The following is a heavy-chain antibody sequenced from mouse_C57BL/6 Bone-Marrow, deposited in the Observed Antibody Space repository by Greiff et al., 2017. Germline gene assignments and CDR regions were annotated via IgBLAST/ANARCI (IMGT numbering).Heavy chain of an antibody. CDR2: IYPGNSDT. V-gene: IGHV1-5*01. D-gene: IGHD1-1*01. J-gene: IGHJ2*01. CDR1: GYTFTSYW. Sequence: VQLQQSGTVLARPGASVKMSCKTSGYTFTSYWMHWVKQRPGQGLEWIGAIYPGNSDTSYNQKFKGKAKLTAVTSASTAYMELRSLTNEDSAVYYCKILITTVVATSPDYWGKGTTLTVTS. CDR3: KILITTVVATSPDY.